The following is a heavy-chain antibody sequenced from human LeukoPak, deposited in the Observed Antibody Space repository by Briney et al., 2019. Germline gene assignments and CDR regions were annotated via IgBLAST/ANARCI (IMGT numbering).Heavy chain of an antibody. CDR3: ARDGGSWRDSPPDY. J-gene: IGHJ4*02. V-gene: IGHV3-48*01. CDR1: GFTFSSYS. Sequence: GGSLRLSCAASGFTFSSYSMNWVRQAPGKGLERVSYISPSTSTIYYADSVKGRFTISRDNAKNSLYLQMNSLTAEDTAVYYCARDGGSWRDSPPDYWGQGTLVTVSS. CDR2: ISPSTSTI. D-gene: IGHD6-13*01.